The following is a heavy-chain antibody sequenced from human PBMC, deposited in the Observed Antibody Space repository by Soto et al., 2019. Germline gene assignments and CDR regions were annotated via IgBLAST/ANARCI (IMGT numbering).Heavy chain of an antibody. Sequence: SETLSLTCAVYGGSFSGYYWSWIRQPPGKGLEWIGEINHSGSTNYNPSLKSRVTISVDTSKNQFSLKLSSVTAADTAVYYCAGGLGLRSFKSFDYWGQGTLVTVSS. CDR3: AGGLGLRSFKSFDY. V-gene: IGHV4-34*01. D-gene: IGHD3-9*01. CDR1: GGSFSGYY. J-gene: IGHJ4*02. CDR2: INHSGST.